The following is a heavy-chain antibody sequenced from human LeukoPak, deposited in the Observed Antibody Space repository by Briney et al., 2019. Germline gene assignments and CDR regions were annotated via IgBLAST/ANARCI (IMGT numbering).Heavy chain of an antibody. CDR2: IFYSGST. CDR1: GGSISSYY. CDR3: ARKLGGFYCYYGMDV. V-gene: IGHV4-59*12. D-gene: IGHD3-16*01. J-gene: IGHJ6*02. Sequence: SETLSLTCTVSGGSISSYYWSWIRQPPGKGPEWIGYIFYSGSTDYNPSLKSRVTISVDTSKNQFSLKLTSVTAADTAVYYCARKLGGFYCYYGMDVWGQGTTVTVSS.